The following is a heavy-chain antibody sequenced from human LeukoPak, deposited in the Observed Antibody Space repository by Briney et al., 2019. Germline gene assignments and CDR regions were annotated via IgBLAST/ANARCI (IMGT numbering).Heavy chain of an antibody. V-gene: IGHV4-4*07. Sequence: PSETLSLTCTVSGGSISSYYWSWIRQPAGKGLEWIGRIYTSGSTNYNPSLKSRVTMSVDTSKNQFSLKLSSVTAADTAAYYCARGPHSYGVPRYFDLWGRGTLVTVSS. CDR3: ARGPHSYGVPRYFDL. J-gene: IGHJ2*01. CDR2: IYTSGST. CDR1: GGSISSYY. D-gene: IGHD5-18*01.